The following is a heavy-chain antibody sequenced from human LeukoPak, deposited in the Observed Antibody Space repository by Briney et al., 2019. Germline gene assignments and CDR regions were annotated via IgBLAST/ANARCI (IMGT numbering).Heavy chain of an antibody. CDR1: NASTSTYY. CDR2: ISSSGNT. D-gene: IGHD3-3*01. Sequence: PSETLSLTCSVFNASTSTYYWSWIRQPPGEGLEWIGYISSSGNTNYNPSLKSRLTISVDTSKNHFSLRLTSVTAAATAVYYCARVLTIFGVVISYDAFDIWGQGTLVTVSS. V-gene: IGHV4-59*01. CDR3: ARVLTIFGVVISYDAFDI. J-gene: IGHJ3*02.